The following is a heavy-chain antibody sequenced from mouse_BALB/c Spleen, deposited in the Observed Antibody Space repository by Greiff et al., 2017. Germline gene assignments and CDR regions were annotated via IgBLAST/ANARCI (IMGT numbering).Heavy chain of an antibody. V-gene: IGHV5-6-5*01. J-gene: IGHJ1*01. CDR3: ARGDYYGSRTNWYFDV. Sequence: EVHLVESGGGLVKPGGSLKLSCAASGFTFSSYAMSWVRQTPEKRLEWVASISSGGSTYYPDSVKGRFTISRDNARNILYLQMSSLRSEDTAMYYCARGDYYGSRTNWYFDVWGAGTTVTVSS. D-gene: IGHD1-1*01. CDR1: GFTFSSYA. CDR2: ISSGGST.